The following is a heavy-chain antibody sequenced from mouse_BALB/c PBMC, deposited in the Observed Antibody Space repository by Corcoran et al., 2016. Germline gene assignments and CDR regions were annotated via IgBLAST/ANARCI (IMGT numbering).Heavy chain of an antibody. Sequence: EVQLQQSGAELVKPGASVKLSCTASGFYIKDTYMHWVKQRPEQGLEWIGRIDPANGNTKYDPKFQGKATITADTSSNTAYLQLSSLTSEDTAVYYCARWDWYCDVWGAGTTVTVSS. CDR3: ARWDWYCDV. J-gene: IGHJ1*01. CDR2: IDPANGNT. CDR1: GFYIKDTY. V-gene: IGHV14-3*02.